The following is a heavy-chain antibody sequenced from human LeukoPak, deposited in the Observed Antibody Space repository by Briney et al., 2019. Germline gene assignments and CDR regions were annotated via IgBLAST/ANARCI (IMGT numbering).Heavy chain of an antibody. CDR1: GGSISSGGYY. CDR3: ARVGTYDSSGYYYYFDY. V-gene: IGHV4-61*02. J-gene: IGHJ4*02. Sequence: SETLSLTCTVSGGSISSGGYYWSWIRQPAGKGLEWIGRIYTSGSTNYNPSLKSRVTMSVDTSKNQFSLKLSSVTAADTAVYYCARVGTYDSSGYYYYFDYWGQGTLVTVSS. CDR2: IYTSGST. D-gene: IGHD3-22*01.